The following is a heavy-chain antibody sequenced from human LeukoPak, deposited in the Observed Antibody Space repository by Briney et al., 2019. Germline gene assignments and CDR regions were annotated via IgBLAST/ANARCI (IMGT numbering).Heavy chain of an antibody. D-gene: IGHD3-3*01. V-gene: IGHV1-18*01. CDR3: ARGGPYDFWSGYTNFDY. CDR2: ISAYNGNT. CDR1: GYTFTSYG. J-gene: IGHJ4*02. Sequence: ASVKVSCKASGYTFTSYGISWVQQAPGQGLEWMGWISAYNGNTNYAQKLQGRVTMTTDTSTSTAYMELRSLRSDDTAVYYCARGGPYDFWSGYTNFDYWGRGTLVTVSS.